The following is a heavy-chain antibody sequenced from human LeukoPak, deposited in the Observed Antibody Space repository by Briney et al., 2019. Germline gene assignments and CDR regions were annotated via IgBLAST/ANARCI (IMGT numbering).Heavy chain of an antibody. J-gene: IGHJ6*02. CDR3: ARDARVREVIINYHGMDV. V-gene: IGHV3-21*01. CDR1: GFTFSSYS. Sequence: PGGSLRLSCAASGFTFSSYSMNWVRQAPGKGLEWVSSISSSSSYIYYADSVKGRFTISRDNAKNSLYLQMNSLRAEDTAVYYCARDARVREVIINYHGMDVWGQGTTVTVSS. CDR2: ISSSSSYI. D-gene: IGHD3-10*01.